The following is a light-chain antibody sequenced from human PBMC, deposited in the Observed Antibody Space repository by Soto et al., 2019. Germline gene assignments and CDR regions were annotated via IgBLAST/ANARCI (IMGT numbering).Light chain of an antibody. CDR1: SSNIGSNN. V-gene: IGLV1-44*01. Sequence: QAVVTQPPSASGTPGQRVTISCSGSSSNIGSNNVNWYQHLPGTAPKLLIYTNNQRPSGVPDRFSGSKSGTSASLAISGLQSEDEADYYCAAWDDSLNGRVFGGGTKLTVL. CDR3: AAWDDSLNGRV. CDR2: TNN. J-gene: IGLJ3*02.